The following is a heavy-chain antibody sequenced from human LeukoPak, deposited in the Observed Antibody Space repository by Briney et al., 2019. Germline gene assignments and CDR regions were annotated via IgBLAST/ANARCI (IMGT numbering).Heavy chain of an antibody. CDR3: ASGMRVGPNI. Sequence: GSLRLSCAASAFTFSYYSMNWVRQAPGKGLEWVSYISPDSDSIYYADSVKGRFTISRDNARNSLFLQMNSLRAEDTAVYYCASGMRVGPNIWGQGTLVTVSS. CDR2: ISPDSDSI. CDR1: AFTFSYYS. V-gene: IGHV3-48*04. D-gene: IGHD1-26*01. J-gene: IGHJ4*02.